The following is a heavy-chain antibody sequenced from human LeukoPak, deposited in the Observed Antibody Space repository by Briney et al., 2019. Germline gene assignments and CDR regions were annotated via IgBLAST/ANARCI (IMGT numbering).Heavy chain of an antibody. D-gene: IGHD3-10*01. J-gene: IGHJ5*02. V-gene: IGHV3-23*01. CDR3: ATDLIHYYASGAKT. CDR2: ITGNGGST. CDR1: EFSFDDYA. Sequence: PGRSLRLSCAGSEFSFDDYAMTWVRQAPGRGLEWVSGITGNGGSTYYADSVKGRFTISRDNSKNTLYLQMNSLRAEDTAVYYCATDLIHYYASGAKTWGQGTLVTVSS.